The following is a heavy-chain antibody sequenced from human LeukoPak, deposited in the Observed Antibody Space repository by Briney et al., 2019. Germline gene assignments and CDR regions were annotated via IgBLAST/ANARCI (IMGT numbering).Heavy chain of an antibody. CDR1: GFTFSSYW. J-gene: IGHJ6*03. D-gene: IGHD6-13*01. CDR3: ARRPGIAAAGLNYYYYYMDV. Sequence: GGSLRLSCAASGFTFSSYWMSWVRQAPGKGLEWVANIKQDGSEKYYVDSVKGRFTISRDNAKNSLYLQMNSLRAEDTAVYYCARRPGIAAAGLNYYYYYMDVWGKGTTVTISS. CDR2: IKQDGSEK. V-gene: IGHV3-7*01.